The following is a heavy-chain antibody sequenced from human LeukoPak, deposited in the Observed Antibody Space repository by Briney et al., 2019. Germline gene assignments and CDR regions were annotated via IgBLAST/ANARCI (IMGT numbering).Heavy chain of an antibody. J-gene: IGHJ6*02. D-gene: IGHD6-13*01. CDR1: GYSFTSYW. V-gene: IGHV5-51*01. CDR3: ARHGAIAAAGTTYYYYYYGMDV. Sequence: GESLKISCKGSGYSFTSYWIGWVRQMPGKGLEWMGIIYPGDSDTRYSPSFQGQVTISVDKSISTAYLQWSSLKASDTAMYYCARHGAIAAAGTTYYYYYYGMDVWGQGTTVTVSS. CDR2: IYPGDSDT.